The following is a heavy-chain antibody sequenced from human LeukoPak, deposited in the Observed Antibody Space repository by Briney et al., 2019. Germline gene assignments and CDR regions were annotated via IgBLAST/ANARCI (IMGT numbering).Heavy chain of an antibody. J-gene: IGHJ4*02. Sequence: SGPTLVKPTQTLTLTCTFSGFSLSTTGVGVGWIRQPPGKALEWLALIYWNDDNRYIPSLKTRLTITKDTSKNQVVLTMTNMDPVDTATYYCAHYGDYRFMYYFDYWGQGTLLTVSS. CDR2: IYWNDDN. D-gene: IGHD4-17*01. CDR3: AHYGDYRFMYYFDY. V-gene: IGHV2-5*01. CDR1: GFSLSTTGVG.